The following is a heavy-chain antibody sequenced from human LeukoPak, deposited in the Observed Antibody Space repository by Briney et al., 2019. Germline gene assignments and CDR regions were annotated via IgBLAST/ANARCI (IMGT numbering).Heavy chain of an antibody. Sequence: PGGSLRLSCAASGFTVSSNYMSWVRRAPGKGLEWVSVIYSGGSTYYADSVKGRFTISRDNSKNTLYLQMNSLRAKDTAVYYCARVLVPAQRADNWFDPWGQGTLVTVSS. CDR1: GFTVSSNY. CDR3: ARVLVPAQRADNWFDP. V-gene: IGHV3-66*02. CDR2: IYSGGST. D-gene: IGHD2-2*01. J-gene: IGHJ5*02.